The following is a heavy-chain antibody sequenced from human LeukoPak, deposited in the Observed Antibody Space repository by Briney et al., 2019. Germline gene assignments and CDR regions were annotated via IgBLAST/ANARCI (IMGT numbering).Heavy chain of an antibody. V-gene: IGHV4-4*07. CDR2: IYTSGST. J-gene: IGHJ4*02. CDR1: GGSISSYY. CDR3: ARFSDYYDSSGYYFDY. D-gene: IGHD3-22*01. Sequence: SETLSLTCPVSGGSISSYYWSWIRQPAGKGLEWIGRIYTSGSTNYNPSLKSRVTMSVDTSKNQFSLKLSSVTAADTAVYYCARFSDYYDSSGYYFDYWGQGTLVTVSS.